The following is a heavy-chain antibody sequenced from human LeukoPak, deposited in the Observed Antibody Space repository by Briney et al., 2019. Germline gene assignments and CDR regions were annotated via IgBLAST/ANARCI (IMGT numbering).Heavy chain of an antibody. CDR1: GFTFSSYG. J-gene: IGHJ4*02. CDR3: AKDRVLS. CDR2: ISYDGSNK. Sequence: GRSLRLSCAASGFTFSSYGMHWVRQAPGKGLEWVAVISYDGSNKYYADSVKGRFTISRDNSKNTLYLQMNSLRAEDTAVYYCAKDRVLSWGQGTLVTVSS. V-gene: IGHV3-30*18.